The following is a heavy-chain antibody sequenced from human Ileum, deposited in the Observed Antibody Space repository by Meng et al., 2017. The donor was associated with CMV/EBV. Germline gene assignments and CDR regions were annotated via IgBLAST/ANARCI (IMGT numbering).Heavy chain of an antibody. V-gene: IGHV4-30-4*01. CDR3: AKYSGPSRWFDP. J-gene: IGHJ5*02. D-gene: IGHD5-12*01. CDR2: IYYNGIT. CDR1: GASITNDDYY. Sequence: QVQLQESGPGLVKPSQTLSLTCTVSGASITNDDYYWSWIRQPPGKGLEWIGYIYYNGITYYNPSLKSRIAILVDTSKSQFSLIVSSVTAADTAVHYCAKYSGPSRWFDPWGQGTLVTVSS.